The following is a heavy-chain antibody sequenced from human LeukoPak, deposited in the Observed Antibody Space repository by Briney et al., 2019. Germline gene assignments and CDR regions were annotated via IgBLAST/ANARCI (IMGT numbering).Heavy chain of an antibody. D-gene: IGHD3-3*01. J-gene: IGHJ4*02. CDR1: GFTFSSYW. CDR2: ISADGSIT. V-gene: IGHV3-74*01. CDR3: ARDITIRGPSTVDY. Sequence: GGSLRLSCAASGFTFSSYWMHWFRQTPGKGPVWVSRISADGSITTFADSVKGRFTISRDNAKNTLYLQMNSLRAEDTAIYYCARDITIRGPSTVDYWGQGTLVTVSS.